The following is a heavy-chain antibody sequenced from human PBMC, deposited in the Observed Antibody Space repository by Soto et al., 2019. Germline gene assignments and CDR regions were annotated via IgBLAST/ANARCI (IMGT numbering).Heavy chain of an antibody. Sequence: SETLSLTCTVSGGSISSGGYYWSWIRQHPGKGLEWIGYIYYSGSTYYNPSLKSRVTISVDTSKNQFSLKLSSVTAADTAVYYCARDRYCSGGSCYSGYYYYGMDVWGQGTTVTVSS. CDR2: IYYSGST. D-gene: IGHD2-15*01. CDR1: GGSISSGGYY. J-gene: IGHJ6*02. CDR3: ARDRYCSGGSCYSGYYYYGMDV. V-gene: IGHV4-31*03.